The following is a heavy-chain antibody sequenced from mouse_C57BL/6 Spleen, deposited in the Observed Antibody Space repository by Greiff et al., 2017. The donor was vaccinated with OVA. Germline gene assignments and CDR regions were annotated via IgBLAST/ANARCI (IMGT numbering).Heavy chain of an antibody. D-gene: IGHD2-1*01. CDR1: GFTFSDYG. V-gene: IGHV5-17*01. Sequence: EVKLVESGGGLVKPGGSLKLSCAASGFTFSDYGMHWVRQAPEKGLEGVAYISSGSSTIYYADTVKGRFTISRDNAKNTLFLQRTSLRSEDTAMYYCARGYYGNSAWFAYWGQGTLVTVSA. CDR2: ISSGSSTI. CDR3: ARGYYGNSAWFAY. J-gene: IGHJ3*01.